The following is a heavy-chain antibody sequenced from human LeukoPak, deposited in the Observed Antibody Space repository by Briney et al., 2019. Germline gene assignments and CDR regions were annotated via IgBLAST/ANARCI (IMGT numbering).Heavy chain of an antibody. J-gene: IGHJ4*02. Sequence: GGSLRLSCAASGFTVSSNYMSWVRQAPGKGLEWVGRIKSKTDGGTTDYAAPVKGRFTISRDDSQNTLYLQMNSLKTEDTAVYYCTTAPSYGEHDVWGQGTLVTVSS. CDR2: IKSKTDGGTT. CDR3: TTAPSYGEHDV. V-gene: IGHV3-15*01. D-gene: IGHD4-17*01. CDR1: GFTVSSNY.